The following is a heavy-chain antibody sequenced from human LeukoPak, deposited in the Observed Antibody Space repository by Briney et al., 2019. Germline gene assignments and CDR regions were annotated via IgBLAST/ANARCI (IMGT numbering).Heavy chain of an antibody. CDR3: ARGVRDYYDSSGYPLARYYYYMDV. CDR1: GGSFSGYY. Sequence: RSETLSLTCAVYGGSFSGYYWSWIRQPPGKGLEWIGEINHSGSTNYNPSLKSRVTISVDTSKNQFSLKLSSVTAADTAVYYCARGVRDYYDSSGYPLARYYYYMDVWGKGTTVTVSS. D-gene: IGHD3-22*01. J-gene: IGHJ6*03. CDR2: INHSGST. V-gene: IGHV4-34*01.